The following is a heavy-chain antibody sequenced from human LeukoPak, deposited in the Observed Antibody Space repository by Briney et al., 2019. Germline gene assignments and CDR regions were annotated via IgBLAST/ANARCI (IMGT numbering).Heavy chain of an antibody. Sequence: SETLSLTCAVYGGPFSGYYWRWIRQPPGKGLEWIGEINHSGSTNYNPSLKSRVTISVDTSKNQFSLNLTSVTAADTAVYYCARGPYCNGGACYRGMDVWGQGTTVTVSS. J-gene: IGHJ6*02. CDR3: ARGPYCNGGACYRGMDV. CDR1: GGPFSGYY. D-gene: IGHD2-15*01. V-gene: IGHV4-34*01. CDR2: INHSGST.